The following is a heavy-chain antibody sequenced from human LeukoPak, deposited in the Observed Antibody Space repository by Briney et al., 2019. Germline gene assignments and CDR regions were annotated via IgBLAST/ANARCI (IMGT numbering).Heavy chain of an antibody. Sequence: GGSLRLSCAASGFTFSSYAMNWVRQAPGKGLEWVSSISSSSSYIYYADSVKGRFTISRDNAKNSLYLQMNSLRAEDTAVYYCAREDTAMESADYWGQGTLVTVSS. CDR1: GFTFSSYA. D-gene: IGHD5-18*01. J-gene: IGHJ4*02. CDR3: AREDTAMESADY. CDR2: ISSSSSYI. V-gene: IGHV3-21*01.